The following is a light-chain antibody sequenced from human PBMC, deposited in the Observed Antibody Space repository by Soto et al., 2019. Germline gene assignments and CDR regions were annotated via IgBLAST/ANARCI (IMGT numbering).Light chain of an antibody. CDR1: SGDIGNYDL. CDR2: EVS. V-gene: IGLV2-23*02. CDR3: CSYAGGGAWV. J-gene: IGLJ3*02. Sequence: QSALTQPASVCGSPGQSITISCTGSSGDIGNYDLVSWYQQIPGRAPKLMIFEVSRRPSGVSERFSGSKSGNTASLTISGLQAEDEADFHCCSYAGGGAWVFGGGTKLTVL.